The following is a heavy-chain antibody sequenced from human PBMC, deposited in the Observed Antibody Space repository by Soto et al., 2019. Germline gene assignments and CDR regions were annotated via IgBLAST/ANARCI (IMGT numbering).Heavy chain of an antibody. Sequence: QVQLQESGPGLLKPSETLSLTCSVSGDSVSSGSYYWSWVRQPPGKGLEWIGYIFYSGNTNYNPSLQSRVTISVDTSKDQFSLKLSSVTAADTAMYYCARHYSGSYYSHWFDPWGQGTLVTVSS. CDR2: IFYSGNT. CDR3: ARHYSGSYYSHWFDP. V-gene: IGHV4-61*01. J-gene: IGHJ5*02. CDR1: GDSVSSGSYY. D-gene: IGHD1-26*01.